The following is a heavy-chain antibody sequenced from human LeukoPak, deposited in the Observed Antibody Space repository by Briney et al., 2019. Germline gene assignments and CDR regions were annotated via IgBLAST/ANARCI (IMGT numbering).Heavy chain of an antibody. D-gene: IGHD3-3*01. V-gene: IGHV4-34*01. CDR1: GGSFSGYY. CDR3: ARGFWSGYYIDY. Sequence: SETLSLTCAVYGGSFSGYYWSWNRQPPGKGLEWIGEINHSGSTNYNPSLKSRVTISVDTSKNQFSLKLSSVTAADTAVYYCARGFWSGYYIDYWGQGTLVTVSS. CDR2: INHSGST. J-gene: IGHJ4*02.